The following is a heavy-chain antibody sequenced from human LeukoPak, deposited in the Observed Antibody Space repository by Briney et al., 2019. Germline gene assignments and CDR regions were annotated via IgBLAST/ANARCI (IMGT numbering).Heavy chain of an antibody. Sequence: SPTLSLTCAISGDSVSSNSAAWNWIRQSPSRGLEWLGSTYYRSKWYNDYAVSVKSLITINPDTSKNQFSLQLNSVTPEDTAVYYCARDKRGYYYGSGLNWFDPWGQGTLVTVSS. CDR3: ARDKRGYYYGSGLNWFDP. CDR2: TYYRSKWYN. J-gene: IGHJ5*02. V-gene: IGHV6-1*01. CDR1: GDSVSSNSAA. D-gene: IGHD3-10*01.